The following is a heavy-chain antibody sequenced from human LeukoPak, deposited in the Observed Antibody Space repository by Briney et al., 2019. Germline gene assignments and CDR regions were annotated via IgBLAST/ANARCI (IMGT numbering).Heavy chain of an antibody. Sequence: SETLSLTCAVYGGSFSGYYWSWIRQPPGKGLEWIGEINHSGSTNYNPSLKSRVTISVDTSKNQFSLKLSSVTAADTAVYYCARGISIAAAGTDREYYFDYWGQGTLVTVSS. CDR3: ARGISIAAAGTDREYYFDY. V-gene: IGHV4-34*01. CDR1: GGSFSGYY. CDR2: INHSGST. D-gene: IGHD6-13*01. J-gene: IGHJ4*02.